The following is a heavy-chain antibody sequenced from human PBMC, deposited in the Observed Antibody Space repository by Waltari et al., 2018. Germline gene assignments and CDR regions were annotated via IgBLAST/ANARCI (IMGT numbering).Heavy chain of an antibody. CDR2: IFHTEAT. J-gene: IGHJ5*01. D-gene: IGHD3-10*01. CDR3: ASYDGSGAFYNHWFDS. Sequence: QVQLQESGPGLVKPSGTLSLTCAVSGGSITSLNWWTWVRQPPGKGLEWIGEIFHTEATSYNPSLKSRLTISVDKSKNQFSLKLSSVTVADTAVYYCASYDGSGAFYNHWFDSWGQGAQVTVSP. V-gene: IGHV4-4*02. CDR1: GGSITSLNW.